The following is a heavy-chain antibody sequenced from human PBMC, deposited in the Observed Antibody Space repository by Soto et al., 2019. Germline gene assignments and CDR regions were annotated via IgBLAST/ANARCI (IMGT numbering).Heavy chain of an antibody. V-gene: IGHV3-21*01. Sequence: GGSLRLSCAASGFTFSSYAMNWVRQAPGKGLEWVSSISSSSSYIYYADSVKGRFTISRDNAKNSLYLQMNSLRAEDTAVYYCARDYYDSSGYLAPLDYWGQGTLVTVSS. D-gene: IGHD3-22*01. J-gene: IGHJ4*02. CDR2: ISSSSSYI. CDR1: GFTFSSYA. CDR3: ARDYYDSSGYLAPLDY.